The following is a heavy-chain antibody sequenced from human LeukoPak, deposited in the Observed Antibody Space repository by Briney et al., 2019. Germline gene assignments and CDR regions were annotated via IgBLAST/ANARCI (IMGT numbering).Heavy chain of an antibody. CDR2: IYYSGST. CDR3: ARPAGDSSYYFDY. Sequence: PSDTLSLTCTVSGGSISSSSYYWGWIRQPPGKGLEWVGSIYYSGSTYYNPSLKSRVTISVDTSKNQFSLKLSSVTAADTAVYYCARPAGDSSYYFDYWGQGTLVTVSS. J-gene: IGHJ4*02. V-gene: IGHV4-39*01. CDR1: GGSISSSSYY. D-gene: IGHD4-17*01.